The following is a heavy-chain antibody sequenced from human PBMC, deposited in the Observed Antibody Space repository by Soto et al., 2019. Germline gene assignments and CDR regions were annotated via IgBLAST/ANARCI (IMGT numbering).Heavy chain of an antibody. V-gene: IGHV3-30*03. Sequence: QVHLVESGGGVVQPGWSLRLSCAASGFTFSTAVMHWLRQAPGRGLEWVAAISHDANSKHYPDSVKGRFTISRDNSKSTLYEQIATLRHDETAAYYCATEEYSGGPAGTFHNWGQGTLVSVSS. J-gene: IGHJ1*01. CDR1: GFTFSTAV. D-gene: IGHD2-21*01. CDR3: ATEEYSGGPAGTFHN. CDR2: ISHDANSK.